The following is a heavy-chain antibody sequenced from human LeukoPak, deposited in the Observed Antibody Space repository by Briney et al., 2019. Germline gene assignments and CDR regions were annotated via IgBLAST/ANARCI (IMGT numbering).Heavy chain of an antibody. CDR2: IKQDGSEK. D-gene: IGHD2-2*01. CDR3: ASEVPASTV. CDR1: GFTFSDYY. Sequence: GGSLRLSCAASGFTFSDYYMSWVRQAPGKGLEWVANIKQDGSEKYYVDSVKGRFTISRDNAKNSLYLQMNTLRAEDTAVYYCASEVPASTVWGQGTLVTVSS. V-gene: IGHV3-7*01. J-gene: IGHJ4*02.